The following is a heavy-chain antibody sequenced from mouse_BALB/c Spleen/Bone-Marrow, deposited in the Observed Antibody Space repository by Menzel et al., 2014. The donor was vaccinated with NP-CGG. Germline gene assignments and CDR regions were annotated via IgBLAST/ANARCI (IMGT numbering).Heavy chain of an antibody. Sequence: VQLQQSGAELARPGASVKLSCKASGYTFTNYWMHWVKQRPGQGLEWIGTIFPGDGDTRYTQKFKGKATLTADKSSTTAYMQLSSLAPEDSAVYYCARGGITTSPFAYWGQGTLVTVSA. V-gene: IGHV1-87*01. CDR3: ARGGITTSPFAY. CDR2: IFPGDGDT. CDR1: GYTFTNYW. J-gene: IGHJ3*01. D-gene: IGHD2-4*01.